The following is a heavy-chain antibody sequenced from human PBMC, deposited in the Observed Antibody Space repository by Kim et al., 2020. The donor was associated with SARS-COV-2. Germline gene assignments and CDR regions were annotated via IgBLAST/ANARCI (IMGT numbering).Heavy chain of an antibody. D-gene: IGHD1-26*01. Sequence: GGSLRLSCAASGFTFSNYAMSWVRQAPGKGLEWVSVIYSGGSSTYSADSMKGRFIISRHNSKNTLYLQMNSLRAEDTAVYYCAKGIGVGATGGTDGMDVWGQGTTVIVSS. CDR1: GFTFSNYA. V-gene: IGHV3-23*03. CDR3: AKGIGVGATGGTDGMDV. CDR2: IYSGGSST. J-gene: IGHJ6*02.